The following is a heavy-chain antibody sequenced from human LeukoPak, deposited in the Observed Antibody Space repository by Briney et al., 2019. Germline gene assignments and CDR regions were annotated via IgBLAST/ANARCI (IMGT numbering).Heavy chain of an antibody. Sequence: SGTLSLTCAVSGVSISNFNWWSWVRQPPGKGPEWIGEIYHTGTTNYNPSLKSRVTISVDKSKNHFSLKVSSVTAADTAVYYCARWYGSGSYHTNYYYYGMDVWGKGTTVSVSS. D-gene: IGHD3-10*01. CDR1: GVSISNFNW. J-gene: IGHJ6*04. CDR3: ARWYGSGSYHTNYYYYGMDV. CDR2: IYHTGTT. V-gene: IGHV4-4*02.